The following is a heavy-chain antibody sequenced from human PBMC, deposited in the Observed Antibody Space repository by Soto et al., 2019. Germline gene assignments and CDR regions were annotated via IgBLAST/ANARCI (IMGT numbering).Heavy chain of an antibody. D-gene: IGHD2-2*01. CDR2: IWYDGSNK. J-gene: IGHJ4*02. Sequence: SLRLSCAASGFPLSSYGMHWVRQAPGKGLEWVAVIWYDGSNKYYADSVKGRFTISRDNSKNTLYLQMNSLRAEDTAVYYCARAGDIVVVPAASFFDYWGQGTLVTVSS. CDR3: ARAGDIVVVPAASFFDY. V-gene: IGHV3-33*01. CDR1: GFPLSSYG.